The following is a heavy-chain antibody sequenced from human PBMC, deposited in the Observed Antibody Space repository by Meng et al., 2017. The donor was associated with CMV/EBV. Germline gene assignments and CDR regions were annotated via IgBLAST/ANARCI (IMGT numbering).Heavy chain of an antibody. V-gene: IGHV4-34*01. CDR3: ARFGELEWFDP. CDR2: INHSGST. Sequence: SLTCAVYGGPFRGYYWSWIRQPPGKGLEWIGEINHSGSTNYNPSLKSRVTISVDTSKNQFSLKLSSVTAADTAVYYCARFGELEWFDPWGQGTLVTVSS. D-gene: IGHD3-10*01. J-gene: IGHJ5*02. CDR1: GGPFRGYY.